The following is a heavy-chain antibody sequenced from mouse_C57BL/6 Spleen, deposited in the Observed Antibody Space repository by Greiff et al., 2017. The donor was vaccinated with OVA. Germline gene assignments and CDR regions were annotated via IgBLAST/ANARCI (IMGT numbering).Heavy chain of an antibody. Sequence: QVQLKESGPELVKPGASVKISCKASGYAFSSSWMNWVKQRPGKGLEWIGRIYPGDGDTNYNGKFKGKATLTADKSSSTAYMQLSSLTSEDSAVYFCAREGGYLYYFDYWGQGTTLTVSS. D-gene: IGHD2-2*01. J-gene: IGHJ2*01. CDR1: GYAFSSSW. V-gene: IGHV1-82*01. CDR2: IYPGDGDT. CDR3: AREGGYLYYFDY.